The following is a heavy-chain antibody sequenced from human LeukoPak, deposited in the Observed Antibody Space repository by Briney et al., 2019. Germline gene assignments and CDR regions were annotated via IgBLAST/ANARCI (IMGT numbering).Heavy chain of an antibody. Sequence: ASVNVSHKACVGTLLSYDISWVRQPPGQGLEWMGGLIHLFGKANYAQKCQGRVTITADESTRTAYMELSSLRSEDTAVYYCARRDAYYYDRPGGAFDIWGQGTMVTVSS. CDR2: LIHLFGKA. D-gene: IGHD3-22*01. CDR3: ARRDAYYYDRPGGAFDI. CDR1: VGTLLSYD. J-gene: IGHJ3*02. V-gene: IGHV1-69*13.